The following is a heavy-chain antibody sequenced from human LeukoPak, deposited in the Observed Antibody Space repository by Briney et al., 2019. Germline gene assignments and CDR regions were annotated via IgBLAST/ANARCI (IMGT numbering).Heavy chain of an antibody. D-gene: IGHD3-10*01. CDR2: ISDHGTTT. J-gene: IGHJ6*04. CDR3: VREFGMVRGVYMDV. CDR1: GFTFSGYW. V-gene: IGHV3-74*01. Sequence: GESLRLSCAASGFTFSGYWMHWVRQAPGKGLVWVSRISDHGTTTSYADSVKGRFTISRDNAKNTLYLQLNTLRAEDTAVYYCVREFGMVRGVYMDVWGKGTTVIVSP.